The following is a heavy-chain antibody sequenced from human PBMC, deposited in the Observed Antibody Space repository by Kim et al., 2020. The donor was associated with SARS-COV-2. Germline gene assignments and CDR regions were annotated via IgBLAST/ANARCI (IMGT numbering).Heavy chain of an antibody. D-gene: IGHD2-15*01. CDR2: IYYSGST. Sequence: SETLSLTCTVSGGSISSYYWSWIRQPPGKGLEWIGYIYYSGSTNYNPSLKSRVTISVDTSKNQFSLKLSSVTAADTAVYYCAREGASGGSARDAFDIWGQGTMVTVSS. CDR3: AREGASGGSARDAFDI. CDR1: GGSISSYY. V-gene: IGHV4-59*12. J-gene: IGHJ3*02.